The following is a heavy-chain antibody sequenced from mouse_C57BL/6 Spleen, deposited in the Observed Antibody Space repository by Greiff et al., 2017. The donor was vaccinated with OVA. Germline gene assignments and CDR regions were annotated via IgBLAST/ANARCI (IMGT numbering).Heavy chain of an antibody. D-gene: IGHD1-2*01. CDR2: IYPSDSET. J-gene: IGHJ4*01. Sequence: QVQLQQSGAELVRPGSSVKLSCKASGYTFTSYWMDWVKQRPGQGLEWIGNIYPSDSETHYNQKFKDKAPLTVHKSSSTAYMQLSSLTSEDSAVNYCARVTTAHYYAMDYWGQGTSVTVSS. V-gene: IGHV1-61*01. CDR3: ARVTTAHYYAMDY. CDR1: GYTFTSYW.